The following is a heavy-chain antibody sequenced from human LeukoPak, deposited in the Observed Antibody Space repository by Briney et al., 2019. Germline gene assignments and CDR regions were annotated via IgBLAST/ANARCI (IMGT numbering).Heavy chain of an antibody. CDR1: GGSFSGYY. J-gene: IGHJ4*02. CDR3: ARWTSSSSLGY. D-gene: IGHD6-6*01. CDR2: INHRGST. Sequence: SETLSLTCAVYGGSFSGYYWSWIRQPPGKGLEWIGEINHRGSTNYNPSLKSRVTISVDTSKNQFSLKLSSVTAADTAVYYCARWTSSSSLGYWGQGTLVTVSS. V-gene: IGHV4-34*01.